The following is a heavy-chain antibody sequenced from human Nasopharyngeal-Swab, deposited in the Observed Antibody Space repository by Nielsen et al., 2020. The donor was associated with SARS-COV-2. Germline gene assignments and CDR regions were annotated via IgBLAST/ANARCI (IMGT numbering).Heavy chain of an antibody. D-gene: IGHD4-23*01. Sequence: WIRQPPGKGLEWIGYIYYSGSTNYNPSLKSRVTISVDTSKNQFSLKLSSATAADTAVYYCARVAVVTPYYYYYMDVWGKGTTVTVSS. CDR3: ARVAVVTPYYYYYMDV. V-gene: IGHV4-59*01. J-gene: IGHJ6*03. CDR2: IYYSGST.